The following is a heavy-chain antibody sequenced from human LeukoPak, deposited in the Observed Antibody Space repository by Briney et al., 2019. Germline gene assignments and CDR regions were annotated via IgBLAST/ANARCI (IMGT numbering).Heavy chain of an antibody. CDR1: GDSISSGGYS. D-gene: IGHD3-3*01. Sequence: SETLSLTCTVSGDSISSGGYSWSWIRQPPGKGLEWIGYIYHSGSTYYNPSLKSRVTISVDRSKNQFSLKLSSVTAADTAVYYCASGGYYDFWSGFDYWGQGTLVTVSS. CDR3: ASGGYYDFWSGFDY. CDR2: IYHSGST. V-gene: IGHV4-30-2*01. J-gene: IGHJ4*02.